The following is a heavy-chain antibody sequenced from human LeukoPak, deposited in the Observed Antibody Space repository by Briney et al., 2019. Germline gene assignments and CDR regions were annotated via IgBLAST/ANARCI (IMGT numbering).Heavy chain of an antibody. D-gene: IGHD3-22*01. Sequence: GGSLRLSCAASGLIFSNYAMNWVRQASGKGLEWVSGITDSGRKTYYADSVKGRFSISRDNSKNSLYLQMNSLRAEDTAVYYCAREPYYYDSSGHDYWGQGTLVTVSS. CDR1: GLIFSNYA. CDR2: ITDSGRKT. J-gene: IGHJ4*02. V-gene: IGHV3-23*01. CDR3: AREPYYYDSSGHDY.